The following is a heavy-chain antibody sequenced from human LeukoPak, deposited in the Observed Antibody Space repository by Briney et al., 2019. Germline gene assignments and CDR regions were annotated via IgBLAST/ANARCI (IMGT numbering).Heavy chain of an antibody. J-gene: IGHJ3*02. CDR1: GYTFNSYY. D-gene: IGHD3-22*01. Sequence: GASVKVSCKASGYTFNSYYMHWVRQAPGQGLEWMGIINPSGGSTNYAQKFQGRVTMTRDTSTSTVYMELSSLRSEDTAVYYCARFLRDYYDSSGYYYANAFDIWGQGTMVTVSS. CDR2: INPSGGST. CDR3: ARFLRDYYDSSGYYYANAFDI. V-gene: IGHV1-46*02.